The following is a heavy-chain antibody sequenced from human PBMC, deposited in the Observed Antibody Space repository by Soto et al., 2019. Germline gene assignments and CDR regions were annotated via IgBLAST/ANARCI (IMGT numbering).Heavy chain of an antibody. J-gene: IGHJ5*02. CDR2: ISSSGST. V-gene: IGHV4-31*03. D-gene: IGHD2-21*02. CDR3: ARSGVTGIVIPSHWLDP. CDR1: GDSIGGVGY. Sequence: SETLSLTCTVSGDSIGGVGYWSWIRQFPGRGLEWIGCISSSGSTYYNPALNNRISLSLDTSQNQFSLKLLSVTAADTAIYYCARSGVTGIVIPSHWLDPWGQGTLVTVSS.